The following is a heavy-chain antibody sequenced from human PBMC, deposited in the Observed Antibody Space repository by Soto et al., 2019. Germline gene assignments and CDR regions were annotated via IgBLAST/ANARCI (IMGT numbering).Heavy chain of an antibody. Sequence: SETLSLTCAVYGGSFSGYCWSWSRHPPCKGLEWNGEINHSGSTNYNPSLKSRGTISVDTSKNKFSLKLSSVTAAATAVYYCARKVGTAYNWFDPWGQGTLVTVSS. D-gene: IGHD2-21*02. CDR2: INHSGST. J-gene: IGHJ5*02. CDR1: GGSFSGYC. V-gene: IGHV4-34*01. CDR3: ARKVGTAYNWFDP.